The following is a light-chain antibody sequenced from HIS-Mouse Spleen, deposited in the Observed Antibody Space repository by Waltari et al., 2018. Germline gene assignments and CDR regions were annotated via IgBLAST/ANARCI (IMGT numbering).Light chain of an antibody. CDR2: EGS. CDR1: SSSVGSYNV. CDR3: CSYAGSSTWV. V-gene: IGLV2-23*01. J-gene: IGLJ3*02. Sequence: QSALTHPAPVSGPPGPSIPIPCTGTSSSVGSYNVISWYQQHPGKPPKLMIYEGSKRPSGVSNRFSGSKSGNTASLTISGLQAEDEADYYCCSYAGSSTWVFGGGTKLTVL.